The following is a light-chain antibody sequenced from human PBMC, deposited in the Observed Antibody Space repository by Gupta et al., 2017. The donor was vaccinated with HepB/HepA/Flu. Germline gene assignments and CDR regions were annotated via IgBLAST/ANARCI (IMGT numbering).Light chain of an antibody. Sequence: QSVVTQEPSLSVSPGGTVTFTCALSSGSVSTGYYTSWYQQTPGQAPHTLVYNTTSRSSGVPDRFSGSILVNKAALTITGAQTDDESNYYCALYMGDGISVFGGGTKLTVL. V-gene: IGLV8-61*01. CDR3: ALYMGDGISV. CDR1: SGSVSTGYY. CDR2: NTT. J-gene: IGLJ3*02.